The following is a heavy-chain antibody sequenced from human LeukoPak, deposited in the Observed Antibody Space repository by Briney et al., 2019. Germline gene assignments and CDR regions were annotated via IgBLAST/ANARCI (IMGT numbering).Heavy chain of an antibody. D-gene: IGHD3-3*01. V-gene: IGHV1-18*01. CDR2: ISAYNGNT. J-gene: IGHJ6*03. CDR1: GYTFTSYG. CDR3: ARAAMEWDYCYYYYMDV. Sequence: ASVKVSCKASGYTFTSYGISWVRQAPGQGLEWMGWISAYNGNTNYAQKLQGRVTMTTDTSTSTAYMELRSLRSDDTAVYYCARAAMEWDYCYYYYMDVCGKGTTVTVSS.